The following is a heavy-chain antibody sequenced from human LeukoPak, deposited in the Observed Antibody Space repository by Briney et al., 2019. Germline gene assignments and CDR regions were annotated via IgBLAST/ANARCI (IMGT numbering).Heavy chain of an antibody. J-gene: IGHJ4*02. Sequence: SETLSLTCTVSGGSISSYYWSWIRQPPGKGLEWIGYIYYSGSTNYNPSLKSRVTISVDTSKNQFSLKLSSVTAADTAVYYCARNDYYYHILTGYYGGTTFDYWGQGTLVTVSS. D-gene: IGHD3-9*01. CDR2: IYYSGST. CDR1: GGSISSYY. V-gene: IGHV4-59*01. CDR3: ARNDYYYHILTGYYGGTTFDY.